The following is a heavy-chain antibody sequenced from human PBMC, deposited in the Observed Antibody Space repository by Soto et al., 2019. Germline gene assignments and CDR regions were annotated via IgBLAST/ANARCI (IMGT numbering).Heavy chain of an antibody. Sequence: QVQLVQSGAEVKKPGSSVKVSCKASGGTFSSYAISWVRQAPGQGLEWMGGIIPIFGTANYAQKFQGRVTIPGDESPATGYMEVGSPRSEGTGVDFRARTDYHGSGSAHWGQGTLVTVSS. CDR1: GGTFSSYA. CDR2: IIPIFGTA. V-gene: IGHV1-69*12. D-gene: IGHD3-10*01. J-gene: IGHJ4*02. CDR3: ARTDYHGSGSAH.